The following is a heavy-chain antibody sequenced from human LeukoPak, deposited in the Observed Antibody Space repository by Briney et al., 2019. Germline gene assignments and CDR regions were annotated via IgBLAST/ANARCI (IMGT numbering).Heavy chain of an antibody. J-gene: IGHJ6*02. D-gene: IGHD4-17*01. V-gene: IGHV1-18*01. Sequence: ASVKVSCKASGYTFTSYGISWVRQAPGQGLEWMGWISAYNGNTNYAQKLQGRVTMTTDTSTSTAYMELRSLRPDDTAVYYCARDTDGDYVGYYYGMDVWGQGTTVTVSS. CDR3: ARDTDGDYVGYYYGMDV. CDR2: ISAYNGNT. CDR1: GYTFTSYG.